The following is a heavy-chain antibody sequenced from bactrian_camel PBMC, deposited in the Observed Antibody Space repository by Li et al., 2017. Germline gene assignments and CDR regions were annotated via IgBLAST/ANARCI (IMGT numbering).Heavy chain of an antibody. Sequence: VQLVESGGGTVQTGGSLRLHCSTSIIDFACMAWLRQPPGKEREGVAVIGTDGITAYANAVKGRLTISKDKAKNTLVLQMNMLKPEDTAMFYCAASRTWTCVFDFWGQGTQVTVS. D-gene: IGHD3*01. V-gene: IGHV3S55*01. CDR3: AASRTWTCVFDF. CDR1: IIDFAC. J-gene: IGHJ6*01. CDR2: IGTDGIT.